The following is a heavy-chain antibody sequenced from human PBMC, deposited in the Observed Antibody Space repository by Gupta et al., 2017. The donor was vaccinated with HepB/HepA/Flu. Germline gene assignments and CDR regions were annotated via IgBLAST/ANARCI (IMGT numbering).Heavy chain of an antibody. CDR1: GDSISSGSCY. CDR2: GHYSGAT. J-gene: IGHJ2*01. CDR3: ARHQRSGSLGWHFDL. Sequence: QLQLQESGPGLVKPSETLSLTCTVSGDSISSGSCYWGWIRQSPGTGLEWIGSGHYSGATYYNRSLKSRVTISVDTSKNQVSRKLTSVTAADTTVYYCARHQRSGSLGWHFDLWGRGTLVTVSS. V-gene: IGHV4-39*01. D-gene: IGHD3-10*01.